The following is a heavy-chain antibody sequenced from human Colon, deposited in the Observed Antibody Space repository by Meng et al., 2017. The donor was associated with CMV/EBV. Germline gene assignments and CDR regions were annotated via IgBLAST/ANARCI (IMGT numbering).Heavy chain of an antibody. Sequence: ASVKVSCNPSGVTFFNFGVTWVRQAPGQGLEWMGWISAYKGNTNYAQKFHDRVTMTADKSTKTVHMELRSLRSDDTAVYYCASGGDYDPFDYWGEGTLVTVSS. J-gene: IGHJ4*02. V-gene: IGHV1-18*01. CDR3: ASGGDYDPFDY. D-gene: IGHD4-17*01. CDR2: ISAYKGNT. CDR1: GVTFFNFG.